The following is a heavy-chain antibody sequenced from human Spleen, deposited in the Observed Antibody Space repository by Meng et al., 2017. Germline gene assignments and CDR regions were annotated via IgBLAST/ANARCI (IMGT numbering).Heavy chain of an antibody. CDR1: GFTFSSYA. CDR2: ISGSGVST. V-gene: IGHV3-23*01. Sequence: EVQLLESGGGLVQPGGSLRLSCAASGFTFSSYAMGWVRQAPGKGLEWVSTISGSGVSTFYADSVKGRFTISRDNSKNTLYLQMNSLRAEDTAVYFCAKVGHYYDSSNYYSNFDYWGQGTLVTVSS. CDR3: AKVGHYYDSSNYYSNFDY. D-gene: IGHD3-22*01. J-gene: IGHJ4*02.